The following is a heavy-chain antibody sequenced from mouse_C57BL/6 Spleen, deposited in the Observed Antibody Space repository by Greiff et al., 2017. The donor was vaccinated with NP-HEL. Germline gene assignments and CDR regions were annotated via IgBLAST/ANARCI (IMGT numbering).Heavy chain of an antibody. V-gene: IGHV1-26*01. D-gene: IGHD1-1*01. Sequence: EVQLQQSGPELVKPGASVKISCKASGYTFTDYYMNWVKQSHGKSLEWIGDINPNNGGTSYNQKFKGKATLTVDKASSTSYMELRSLTSEDSAVYYCASDGTTVAYWGQGTLVTVSA. CDR3: ASDGTTVAY. CDR1: GYTFTDYY. J-gene: IGHJ3*01. CDR2: INPNNGGT.